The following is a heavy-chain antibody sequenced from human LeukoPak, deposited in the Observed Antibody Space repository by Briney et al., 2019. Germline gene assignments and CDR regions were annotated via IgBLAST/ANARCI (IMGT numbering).Heavy chain of an antibody. CDR1: GFTFSSYA. J-gene: IGHJ4*02. V-gene: IGHV3-30-3*01. Sequence: PGRSLRLSCAASGFTFSSYAMLWVRQAPGKGLEWVAVISYDGSNKYYADSVKGRFTISRDNSKNTLYLQMNSLRAEDTAVYYCARDLRAYYYDSSGYYAPLDYWGQGTLVTVSS. CDR2: ISYDGSNK. CDR3: ARDLRAYYYDSSGYYAPLDY. D-gene: IGHD3-22*01.